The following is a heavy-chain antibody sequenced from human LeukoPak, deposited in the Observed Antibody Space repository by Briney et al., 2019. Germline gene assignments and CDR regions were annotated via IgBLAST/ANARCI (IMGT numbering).Heavy chain of an antibody. D-gene: IGHD3-10*01. J-gene: IGHJ4*02. CDR2: IYPGDSDT. Sequence: ESLKISCKGSGYSFTSYWIGWVRQMPGKVLEWMGIIYPGDSDTRYSPSFQGQVTISADKSISTAYLQWSSLKASDTAMYYCARLYTYYYGSGSYYNFDYWGQGTLVTVSS. CDR1: GYSFTSYW. V-gene: IGHV5-51*01. CDR3: ARLYTYYYGSGSYYNFDY.